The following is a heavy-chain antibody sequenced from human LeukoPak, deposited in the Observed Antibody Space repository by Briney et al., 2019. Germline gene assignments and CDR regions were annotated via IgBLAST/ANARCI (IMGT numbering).Heavy chain of an antibody. CDR1: GYTFTSYG. D-gene: IGHD3-10*01. J-gene: IGHJ6*04. CDR2: ISAYNGNT. CDR3: ARGVGLLWFGELVNYYYGMDV. Sequence: GASVKVSCKASGYTFTSYGISWVRQAPGQGLEWMGWISAYNGNTNYAQKLQGRVTMTTDTSTSTVYMELRSLRSDDTAVYYCARGVGLLWFGELVNYYYGMDVWGKGTTVTVSS. V-gene: IGHV1-18*04.